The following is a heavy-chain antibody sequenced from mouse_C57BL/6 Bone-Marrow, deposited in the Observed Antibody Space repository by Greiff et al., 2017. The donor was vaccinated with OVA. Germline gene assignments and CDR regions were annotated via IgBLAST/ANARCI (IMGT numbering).Heavy chain of an antibody. J-gene: IGHJ2*01. CDR3: ARYPPHYYGSIPFDY. V-gene: IGHV7-3*01. D-gene: IGHD1-1*01. Sequence: EVQVVESGGGLVQPGGSLSLSCAASGFTFTDYYMSWVRQPPGKALEWLGFIRNKANGYTTEYSASVKGRFTISRDNSQSILYLQMNALGAEDSATYYCARYPPHYYGSIPFDYWGQGTTLTVSS. CDR1: GFTFTDYY. CDR2: IRNKANGYTT.